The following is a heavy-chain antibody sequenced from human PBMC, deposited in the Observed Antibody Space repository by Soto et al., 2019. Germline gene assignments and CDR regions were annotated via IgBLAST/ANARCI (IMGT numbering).Heavy chain of an antibody. J-gene: IGHJ6*03. Sequence: PWESLKISCKGSGYSFTSYWIGWVRQMPGKGLEWMGIIYPGDSDTRYSPSFQGQVTISADKSISTAYLQWSSLKASDTAMYYCARQFKDCSSTSCYYYYYYMDVWGKGTTVTVSS. CDR2: IYPGDSDT. D-gene: IGHD2-2*01. CDR1: GYSFTSYW. CDR3: ARQFKDCSSTSCYYYYYYMDV. V-gene: IGHV5-51*01.